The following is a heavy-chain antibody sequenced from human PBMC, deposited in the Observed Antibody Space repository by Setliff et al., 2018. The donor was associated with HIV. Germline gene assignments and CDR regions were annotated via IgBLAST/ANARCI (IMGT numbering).Heavy chain of an antibody. Sequence: LRLSCAASGFTFTYHAMTWVRQAPGKGLEWVAGINGDGDSRYYAESVKGRFTVSRDNSKDTLYLQMNDLRAEDTALYYCARSGGIGNYNWDVWGKGTTVTVS. J-gene: IGHJ6*03. CDR1: GFTFTYHA. CDR3: ARSGGIGNYNWDV. D-gene: IGHD3-16*01. CDR2: INGDGDSR. V-gene: IGHV3-23*01.